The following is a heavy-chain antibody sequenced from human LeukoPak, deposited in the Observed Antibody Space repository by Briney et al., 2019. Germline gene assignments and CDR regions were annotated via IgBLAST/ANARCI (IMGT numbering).Heavy chain of an antibody. V-gene: IGHV4-38-2*02. Sequence: SETLSLTCTVSGYSISSGYYWGWIRQPPGKGLEWIGSIYHSGSTYYNPSLKSRVTISVDTSKNQFSLKLSSVTAADTAVYYCSAEEALDYWGQGTLVTVSS. J-gene: IGHJ4*02. D-gene: IGHD6-13*01. CDR2: IYHSGST. CDR1: GYSISSGYY. CDR3: SAEEALDY.